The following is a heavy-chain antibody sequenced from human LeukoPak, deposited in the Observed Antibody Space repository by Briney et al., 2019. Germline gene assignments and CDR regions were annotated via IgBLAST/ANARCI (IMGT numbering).Heavy chain of an antibody. Sequence: AGGSLRLSCAASGFTFNIYAMNWVRQAPGKGLEWVSAISGSGGNTYYADSVKGRFTISRDNSKNTLYLQINSLRAEDTAVYYCAKGGNTMVRGLITYWGQGTLVTVSS. CDR3: AKGGNTMVRGLITY. CDR2: ISGSGGNT. CDR1: GFTFNIYA. V-gene: IGHV3-23*01. J-gene: IGHJ4*02. D-gene: IGHD3-10*01.